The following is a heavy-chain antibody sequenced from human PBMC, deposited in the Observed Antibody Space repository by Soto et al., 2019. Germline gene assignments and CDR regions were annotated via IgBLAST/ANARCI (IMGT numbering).Heavy chain of an antibody. J-gene: IGHJ6*02. Sequence: QVQLVQSGAEVKKPGASVKVSCKASGFTFTIYGIAWVRQAPGQGLEWMGWINPYNGNTNYAQKFQERVTITTDTSTRTGYMELRSLRSDDTALYYCARVVAAAPVYYGMDVWGQGTTVTVSS. CDR3: ARVVAAAPVYYGMDV. CDR2: INPYNGNT. V-gene: IGHV1-18*01. CDR1: GFTFTIYG. D-gene: IGHD2-15*01.